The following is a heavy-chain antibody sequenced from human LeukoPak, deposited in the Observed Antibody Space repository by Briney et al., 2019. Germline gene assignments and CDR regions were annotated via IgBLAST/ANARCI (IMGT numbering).Heavy chain of an antibody. CDR3: ATHRYYYDSSGYYGAFDI. CDR2: IYYSGST. D-gene: IGHD3-22*01. Sequence: SETLSLTCTVSGGSISSYYWSWIRQPPEKGLEWIGYIYYSGSTNYNPSLKSRVTISVDTSKNQFSLKLSSVTAADTAVYYCATHRYYYDSSGYYGAFDIWGQGTMVTVSS. CDR1: GGSISSYY. V-gene: IGHV4-59*08. J-gene: IGHJ3*02.